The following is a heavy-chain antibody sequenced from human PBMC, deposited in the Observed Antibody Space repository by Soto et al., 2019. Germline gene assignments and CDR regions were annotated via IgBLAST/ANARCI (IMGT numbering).Heavy chain of an antibody. CDR1: GFTFSSYS. V-gene: IGHV3-21*01. D-gene: IGHD1-7*01. CDR2: ITSSSAFL. Sequence: EVQLVESGGGLVKPGGSLRLSCAASGFTFSSYSMNWVRQAPGKGLEWVSSITSSSAFLYYADSLKGRFTISRDNARNSLYLQMHSLRAEDTAVYYCARETASGTTNLDYWGQGTLVTFSS. J-gene: IGHJ4*02. CDR3: ARETASGTTNLDY.